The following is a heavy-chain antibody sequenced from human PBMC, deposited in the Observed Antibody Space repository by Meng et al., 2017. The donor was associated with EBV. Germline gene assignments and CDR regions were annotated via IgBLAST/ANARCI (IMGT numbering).Heavy chain of an antibody. CDR3: ARSSPVRFGELSN. V-gene: IGHV4-39*07. J-gene: IGHJ4*02. CDR1: GGSISSSSNY. CDR2: IYYSGST. Sequence: QLQLQESCPGPVTPSXXRSLTXXVSGGSISSSSNYWGWIRQPPGKGLEWIGSIYYSGSTYYNPSLKSRVTISVDTSKNQFSLKLSSVTAADTAVYYCARSSPVRFGELSNWGQGTLRIVCS. D-gene: IGHD3-10*01.